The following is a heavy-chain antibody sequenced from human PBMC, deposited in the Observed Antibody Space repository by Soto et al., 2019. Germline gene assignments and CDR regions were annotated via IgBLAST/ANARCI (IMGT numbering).Heavy chain of an antibody. Sequence: QVQLVQSGAEVKKLGASVKVSCKASGYTFTSYGISWVRQAPGQGLEWMGWISAYNGNTNYAQKLQGRVTMTTDTSTSTAYMELRSLRSDDTAVYYCARDWRKQWLANSFDYWGQGTLVTVSS. CDR2: ISAYNGNT. V-gene: IGHV1-18*01. J-gene: IGHJ4*02. CDR1: GYTFTSYG. D-gene: IGHD6-19*01. CDR3: ARDWRKQWLANSFDY.